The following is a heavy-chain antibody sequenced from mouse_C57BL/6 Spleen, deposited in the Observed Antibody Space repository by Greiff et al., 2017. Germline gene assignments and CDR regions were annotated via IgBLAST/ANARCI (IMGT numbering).Heavy chain of an antibody. CDR2: IHPNSGST. J-gene: IGHJ2*01. V-gene: IGHV1-64*01. CDR1: GYTFTSYW. CDR3: ARGGLLRYFDY. D-gene: IGHD1-1*01. Sequence: QVQLQQPGAELVKPGASVKLSCKASGYTFTSYWMHWVKQRPGQGLEWIGMIHPNSGSTNYNKKFKSKATLTVDKSSSTAYMQLSSLTSEDSAVYYCARGGLLRYFDYWGQGTTLTVSS.